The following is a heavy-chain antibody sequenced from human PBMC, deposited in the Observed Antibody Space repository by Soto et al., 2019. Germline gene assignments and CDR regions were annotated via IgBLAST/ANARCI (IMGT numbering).Heavy chain of an antibody. CDR1: GFTFSTYW. J-gene: IGHJ4*02. Sequence: EVQLVESGGGLVQPGGSLRLSCAASGFTFSTYWMHWVRQAPGKGLVWVSRINEDGSTINYADSVKGRFTISRDNAKNTLYREVNSRRAGDTAVYYCTRGMGGRGGYWGQGTLVTVSS. D-gene: IGHD3-16*01. V-gene: IGHV3-74*01. CDR2: INEDGSTI. CDR3: TRGMGGRGGY.